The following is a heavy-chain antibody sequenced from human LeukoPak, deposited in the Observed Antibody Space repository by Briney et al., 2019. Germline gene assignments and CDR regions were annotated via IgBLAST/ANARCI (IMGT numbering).Heavy chain of an antibody. J-gene: IGHJ4*02. CDR2: IYYSGDT. D-gene: IGHD1-26*01. Sequence: RSETLSLTCSVSGVSFISYYWIWLRQTPEKGLEWIGYIYYSGDTKYNPSLESRVSISIDTSKSQFSLNLRSVTAADTAVYYCARIEVGRTKQWDNWGQGTLVTVSS. V-gene: IGHV4-59*08. CDR3: ARIEVGRTKQWDN. CDR1: GVSFISYY.